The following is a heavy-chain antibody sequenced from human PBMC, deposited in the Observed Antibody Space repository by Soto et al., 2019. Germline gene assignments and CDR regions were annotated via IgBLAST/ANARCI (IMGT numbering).Heavy chain of an antibody. J-gene: IGHJ4*02. V-gene: IGHV3-7*05. CDR3: AREGEGGFDY. CDR2: IKQDGSKK. CDR1: GFSFSAYW. Sequence: EVQLVDSGGGLVQPGGSLRLSCEASGFSFSAYWMSWIRQAPGKGLEWVANIKQDGSKKSYADSVKGRFTISRDNAKNSLCVQMNSLRAEDTAVYYCAREGEGGFDYWGQGTLVTVSS.